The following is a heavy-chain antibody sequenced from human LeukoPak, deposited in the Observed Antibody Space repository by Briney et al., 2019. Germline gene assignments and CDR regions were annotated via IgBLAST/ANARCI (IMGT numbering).Heavy chain of an antibody. Sequence: GGSLRLSCAASGFTFSTYWVHWVRQAPGKGLAWVPRITSDGSSTSYADSVKGRFTISRDNTKNTLYLQMKSLRAEDTAVYYCARAVRTYDSSGDYLDAFDIWGQGTMVTVSS. CDR3: ARAVRTYDSSGDYLDAFDI. D-gene: IGHD3-22*01. J-gene: IGHJ3*02. CDR1: GFTFSTYW. CDR2: ITSDGSST. V-gene: IGHV3-74*01.